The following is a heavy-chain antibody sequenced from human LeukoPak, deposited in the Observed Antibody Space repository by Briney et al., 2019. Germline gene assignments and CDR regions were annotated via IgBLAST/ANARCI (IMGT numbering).Heavy chain of an antibody. J-gene: IGHJ4*01. CDR2: IIPIFGTA. V-gene: IGHV1-69*01. Sequence: SVKVSCKASGGTFSSYAISWVRQAPGQGLEWMGGIIPIFGTANYAQKFQGRVTITADESTSTAYMEMSSLRSEDTAGYYCASNMGGTGMARGRLDYWGQGTLVTVSS. CDR3: ASNMGGTGMARGRLDY. D-gene: IGHD5-18*01. CDR1: GGTFSSYA.